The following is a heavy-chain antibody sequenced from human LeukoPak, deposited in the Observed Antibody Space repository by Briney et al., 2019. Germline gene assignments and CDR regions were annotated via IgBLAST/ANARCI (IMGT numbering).Heavy chain of an antibody. D-gene: IGHD3-22*01. V-gene: IGHV4-39*01. J-gene: IGHJ5*02. CDR1: GGSISSTSYN. Sequence: SETLSLTCTVSGGSISSTSYNWGWIRQPPGKGLEWIGSIYYSGSTQYNPSLKSRVTISVDASKNQFSLNLSSVTAADTAVYYCARHIQYYYDSSGYYQGWFDPWGQGTLVSVSS. CDR3: ARHIQYYYDSSGYYQGWFDP. CDR2: IYYSGST.